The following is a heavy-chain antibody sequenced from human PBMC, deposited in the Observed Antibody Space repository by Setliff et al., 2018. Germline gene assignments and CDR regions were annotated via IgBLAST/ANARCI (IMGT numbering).Heavy chain of an antibody. V-gene: IGHV4-38-2*01. CDR1: GYSLSSGYY. CDR2: IYHSGST. J-gene: IGHJ4*02. Sequence: LSLTFAVSGYSLSSGYYWGWIRQPPGKGLEWIGNIYHSGSTYYNPSLKSRVTISVDTSKNQFSLKLTSVTAADTAVYYCARHGLQFLEWLSAFDYWGQGPLVTVSS. D-gene: IGHD3-3*01. CDR3: ARHGLQFLEWLSAFDY.